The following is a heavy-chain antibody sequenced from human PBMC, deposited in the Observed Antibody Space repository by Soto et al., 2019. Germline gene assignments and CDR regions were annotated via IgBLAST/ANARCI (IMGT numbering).Heavy chain of an antibody. V-gene: IGHV1-18*01. CDR2: ISAYNGNT. D-gene: IGHD1-26*01. J-gene: IGHJ4*02. CDR3: ARDKGSKAWYYFFDF. CDR1: GYTFTTYG. Sequence: ASVKVSCKASGYTFTTYGIAWVRQAPGQGLEWLGWISAYNGNTNYAQKFQGRVTMTTETSTNTAYMEVRSLRSDDTAVYYCARDKGSKAWYYFFDFWGQGTLVAVSS.